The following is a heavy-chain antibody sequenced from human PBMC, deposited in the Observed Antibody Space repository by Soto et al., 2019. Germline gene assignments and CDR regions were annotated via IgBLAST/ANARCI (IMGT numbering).Heavy chain of an antibody. CDR1: GGSISSGGYS. V-gene: IGHV4-30-2*01. J-gene: IGHJ4*02. CDR3: ARELGYCSSTSCYTGHFDY. CDR2: IYHSGST. D-gene: IGHD2-2*02. Sequence: SETLSLTCAVPGGSISSGGYSWSWIRQPPGKGLEWIGYIYHSGSTYYNPSLKSRVTISVDRSKNQFSLKLSSVTAADTAVYYCARELGYCSSTSCYTGHFDYWGQGTLVTVSS.